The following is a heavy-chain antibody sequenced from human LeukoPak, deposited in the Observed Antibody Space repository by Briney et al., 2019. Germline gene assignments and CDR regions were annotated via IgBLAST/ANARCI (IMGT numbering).Heavy chain of an antibody. CDR1: GYSFTSYW. D-gene: IGHD2-2*01. V-gene: IGHV5-51*01. CDR2: IYPGDSDT. Sequence: GESLKISCKGSGYSFTSYWIGWVRQMPGKGLEWMGIIYPGDSDTRYSPSFQGQVTISDDKSISTAYLQWSSLKASDTAMYYCARFEGYCSSTSCARGYDAFDIWGQGTMVTVSS. J-gene: IGHJ3*02. CDR3: ARFEGYCSSTSCARGYDAFDI.